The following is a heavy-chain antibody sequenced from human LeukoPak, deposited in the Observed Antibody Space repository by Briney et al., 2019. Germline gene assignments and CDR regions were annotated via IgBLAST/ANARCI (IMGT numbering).Heavy chain of an antibody. CDR1: GFSLSTSGMC. CDR3: ARYLYGDSASYFDY. V-gene: IGHV2-70*01. CDR2: IDWDDDK. D-gene: IGHD4-17*01. Sequence: SGPTLVNPTQTLTLTCTFSGFSLSTSGMCVSWIRQPPGKALEWLALIDWDDDKYYNTSLKTRLTISKDTSKNQVVLTMTNMDPVDTATYFCARYLYGDSASYFDYWGQRSLVIVSS. J-gene: IGHJ4*02.